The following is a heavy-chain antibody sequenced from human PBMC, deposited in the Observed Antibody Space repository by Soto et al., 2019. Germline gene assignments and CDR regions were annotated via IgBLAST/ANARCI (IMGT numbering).Heavy chain of an antibody. Sequence: GRSLRLSCASFRFSCDRYALSWVRQAPGKGLEWVSTISGSDGKTFYADSVKGRFSISRDTSQSTLYLQMNSRRADDTAMYYCARWSSLDYWGKGPRGTV. CDR3: ARWSSLDY. CDR1: RFSCDRYA. V-gene: IGHV3-23*01. D-gene: IGHD3-10*01. CDR2: ISGSDGKT. J-gene: IGHJ4*02.